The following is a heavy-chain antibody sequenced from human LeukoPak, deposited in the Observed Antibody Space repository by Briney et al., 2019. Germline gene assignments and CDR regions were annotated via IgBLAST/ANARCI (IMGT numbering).Heavy chain of an antibody. Sequence: GRSLRLSCAASGFTFRTHDMHWVRQAPGKGLEWVAVISYDGGNKYYADSVKGRFTISRDNSKNTLYLQMNSLRAEDTAVYYCAKDQGSGYDYFSSRVFDYWGQGTLVTVSS. D-gene: IGHD5-12*01. CDR1: GFTFRTHD. V-gene: IGHV3-30*18. J-gene: IGHJ4*02. CDR3: AKDQGSGYDYFSSRVFDY. CDR2: ISYDGGNK.